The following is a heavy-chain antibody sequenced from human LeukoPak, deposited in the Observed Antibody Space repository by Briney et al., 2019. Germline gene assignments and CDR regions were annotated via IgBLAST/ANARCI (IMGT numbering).Heavy chain of an antibody. CDR2: INHSGST. Sequence: NPSETLSLTCAVYGGSFSGYYWSWIRQPPGKGLEWIGEINHSGSTNYNPSLKSRVTISVDTSKNQFSLKLSSVTAADTAVYYCASYSSWWLVNSGFDYWGQGTLVTVSS. D-gene: IGHD6-19*01. J-gene: IGHJ4*02. CDR1: GGSFSGYY. CDR3: ASYSSWWLVNSGFDY. V-gene: IGHV4-34*01.